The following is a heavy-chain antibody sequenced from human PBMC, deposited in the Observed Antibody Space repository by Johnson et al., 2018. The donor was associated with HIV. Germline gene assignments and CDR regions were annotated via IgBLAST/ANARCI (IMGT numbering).Heavy chain of an antibody. D-gene: IGHD6-13*01. Sequence: QVQLVESGGGVVQPGGSLRLSCAASGFTFSKYGMHWVRQAPGTGLDWVAFIRYDGSSRYYANSVKGRFTISRDNSKSTLYLQMNSLRPEDTAVYYCVRDQAYRSSWAFSFDIWGQGTMVIVSS. CDR3: VRDQAYRSSWAFSFDI. CDR1: GFTFSKYG. CDR2: IRYDGSSR. V-gene: IGHV3-30*02. J-gene: IGHJ3*02.